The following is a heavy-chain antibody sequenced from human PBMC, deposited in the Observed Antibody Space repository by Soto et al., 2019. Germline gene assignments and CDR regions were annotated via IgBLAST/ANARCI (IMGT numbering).Heavy chain of an antibody. Sequence: PSETLSLTCAVYGGSFSGYYRSWIRQPPGKGLEWIGEINHSGNTNYNPSLKSRVTISVDTSKNQFSLKLSSVTTADTAVYYCARVGPPHYYYGMDVWGQGTTVTVSS. V-gene: IGHV4-34*01. CDR1: GGSFSGYY. D-gene: IGHD3-3*01. CDR3: ARVGPPHYYYGMDV. J-gene: IGHJ6*02. CDR2: INHSGNT.